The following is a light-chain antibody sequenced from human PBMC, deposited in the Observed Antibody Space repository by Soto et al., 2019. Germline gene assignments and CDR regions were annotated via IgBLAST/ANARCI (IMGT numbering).Light chain of an antibody. CDR1: QSISNN. CDR3: QQYNDWPPMYS. V-gene: IGKV3-15*01. CDR2: GAS. J-gene: IGKJ2*01. Sequence: EIVMTQSPATLSVSPGERATLSCRASQSISNNLAWYQQKPGQAPRLLIYGASTRATGIPARFSGSGSGTEFTLSISSLQSEDFALYYCQQYNDWPPMYSFGQVTNLEIK.